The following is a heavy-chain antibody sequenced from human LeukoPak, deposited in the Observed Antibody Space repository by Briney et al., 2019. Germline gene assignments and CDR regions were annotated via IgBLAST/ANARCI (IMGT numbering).Heavy chain of an antibody. CDR3: ASQGISLVGLGVRDV. Sequence: RGSPRLSCAASGFTSRRYEMNSVRQAPGKGLEWVSYISSSGSTIYYADSVKGRFTISRDNAKNSLYLQMKSLRAEDTAVYYCASQGISLVGLGVRDVWGQGTTVTVSS. V-gene: IGHV3-48*03. D-gene: IGHD2-15*01. CDR2: ISSSGSTI. CDR1: GFTSRRYE. J-gene: IGHJ6*02.